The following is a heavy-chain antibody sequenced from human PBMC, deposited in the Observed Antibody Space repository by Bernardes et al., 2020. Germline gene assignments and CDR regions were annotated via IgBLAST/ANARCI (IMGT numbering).Heavy chain of an antibody. V-gene: IGHV3-30*18. CDR1: GFTFSSYG. Sequence: GGSLRLSCAASGFTFSSYGMHWVRQAPGKGLEWVAVISYDGSNKYYADSVKGRFTISRDNSKNTLYLQMNSLRAEDTAVYYCAKDRRDGGAGQPGYFDYWGQGTLVTVSS. J-gene: IGHJ4*02. CDR2: ISYDGSNK. D-gene: IGHD2-21*01. CDR3: AKDRRDGGAGQPGYFDY.